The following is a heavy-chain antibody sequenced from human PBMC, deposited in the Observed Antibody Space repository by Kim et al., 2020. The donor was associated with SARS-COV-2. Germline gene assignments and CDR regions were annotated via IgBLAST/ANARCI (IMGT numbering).Heavy chain of an antibody. J-gene: IGHJ4*02. CDR1: GFTFSSYA. CDR3: WKDRSDILGVPAMAY. Sequence: GGSLRLSCAASGFTFSSYAMSWVRQAPGKGLEWVSAISGSGGSTNYADSVKGRFTISRDNSKNTLYLQMKSLRAEDTAVYYCWKDRSDILGVPAMAYWGQGTLVTVSS. D-gene: IGHD2-2*01. V-gene: IGHV3-23*01. CDR2: ISGSGGST.